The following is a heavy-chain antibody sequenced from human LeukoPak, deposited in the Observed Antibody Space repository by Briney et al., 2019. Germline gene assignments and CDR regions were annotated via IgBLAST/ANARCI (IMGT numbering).Heavy chain of an antibody. D-gene: IGHD3-16*01. CDR1: GSTFSRYW. J-gene: IGHJ4*02. CDR2: IKQDGSEK. CDR3: ARGGSRLLTSYIFDY. Sequence: GGSLRLSCAASGSTFSRYWMSWVRQAPGKGLEWVANIKQDGSEKYYADSVKGRFTIFRDNAKNSLYVQVNSLRAEDTAVYCCARGGSRLLTSYIFDYWGQGTLVTVSS. V-gene: IGHV3-7*01.